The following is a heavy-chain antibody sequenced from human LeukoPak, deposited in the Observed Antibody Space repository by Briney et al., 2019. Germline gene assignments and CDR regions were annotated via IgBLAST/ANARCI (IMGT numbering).Heavy chain of an antibody. J-gene: IGHJ6*03. CDR3: ARGAYSSSSEGLSYYYMDV. CDR1: GGSISSYY. D-gene: IGHD6-6*01. V-gene: IGHV4-59*01. Sequence: SETLSLTCTVSGGSISSYYWSWIRQPPGKGLEWIGYIYYSGSTNYNPSLKSRVTISVDTSKNQFSLKLSSVTAADTAVYYCARGAYSSSSEGLSYYYMDVWGKGTTVTVSS. CDR2: IYYSGST.